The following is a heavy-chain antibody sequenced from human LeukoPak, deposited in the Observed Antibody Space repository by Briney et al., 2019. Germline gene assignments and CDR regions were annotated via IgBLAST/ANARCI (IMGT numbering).Heavy chain of an antibody. CDR2: ISGSGGST. CDR3: AKWGTDYGDGCGY. CDR1: GSTFSSYA. V-gene: IGHV3-23*01. Sequence: GGSLRLSCAASGSTFSSYAMSWVRQAPGKGLEWVSAISGSGGSTYYADSVKGRFTISRDNSKNTLYLQMNSLRAEDTAVYYCAKWGTDYGDGCGYWGQGTLVTVSS. J-gene: IGHJ4*02. D-gene: IGHD4-17*01.